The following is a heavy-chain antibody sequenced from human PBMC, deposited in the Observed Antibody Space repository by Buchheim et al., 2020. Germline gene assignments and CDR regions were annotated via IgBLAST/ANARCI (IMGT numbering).Heavy chain of an antibody. CDR2: ISSDGDTK. V-gene: IGHV3-30-3*01. J-gene: IGHJ4*02. D-gene: IGHD6-13*01. CDR3: ARDRSGSSWYAPIDY. Sequence: QVQLVESGGGVVQPGRSLRLSCEASGFTFSNNAMHWVRQAPGKGLEWVAVISSDGDTKYYAGSVKGRFTISRDLSKSTLYLQMNNLRDEDTAVYYCARDRSGSSWYAPIDYWGQGTL. CDR1: GFTFSNNA.